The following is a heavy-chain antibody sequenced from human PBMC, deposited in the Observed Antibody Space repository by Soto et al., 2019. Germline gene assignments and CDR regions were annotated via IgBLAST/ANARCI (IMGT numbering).Heavy chain of an antibody. V-gene: IGHV4-34*01. CDR3: ASGKAPYGSGSYYGY. Sequence: SETLSLTCAVYGGSFSGYYWSWIRQPPGKGLEWIGEINHSGSTNYNPSLKSRVTISVDTSKNQFSLKLSSVAAADTAVYYCASGKAPYGSGSYYGYRGQGTLVTVSS. J-gene: IGHJ4*02. D-gene: IGHD3-10*01. CDR1: GGSFSGYY. CDR2: INHSGST.